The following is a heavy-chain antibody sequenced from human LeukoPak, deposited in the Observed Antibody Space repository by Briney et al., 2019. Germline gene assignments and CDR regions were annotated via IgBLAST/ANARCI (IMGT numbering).Heavy chain of an antibody. CDR2: IKQDGSEK. J-gene: IGHJ4*02. V-gene: IGHV3-7*03. Sequence: GGSLRLSCAASGFTFSSYWMSWVRQAPGKGLEWVANIKQDGSEKYYVDSVKGRFTISRDNSKNTLYLQVNSLRAEDTAVYYCAKEFGHGGDSGTYYAYWGQGTLVTVSS. CDR1: GFTFSSYW. CDR3: AKEFGHGGDSGTYYAY. D-gene: IGHD1-26*01.